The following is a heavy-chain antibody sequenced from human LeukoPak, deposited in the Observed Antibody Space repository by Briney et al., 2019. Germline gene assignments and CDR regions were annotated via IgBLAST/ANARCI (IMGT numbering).Heavy chain of an antibody. D-gene: IGHD4-17*01. CDR3: ARPRNDNGDDYFHF. V-gene: IGHV3-11*01. CDR2: IVSSGSIK. CDR1: GFILRDYH. Sequence: GGSVTLLCAASGFILRDYHMMGTRDARGKGGEGISYIVSSGSIKSYADSVKGRFTVSRDNAKKSLYLQMNSLRVEDTAVYYCARPRNDNGDDYFHFWGQGTLVTVSS. J-gene: IGHJ4*02.